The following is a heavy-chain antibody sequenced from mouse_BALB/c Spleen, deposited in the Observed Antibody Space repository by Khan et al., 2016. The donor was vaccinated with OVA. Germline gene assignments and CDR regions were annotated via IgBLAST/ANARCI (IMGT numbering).Heavy chain of an antibody. J-gene: IGHJ4*01. Sequence: QVQLKQSGPGLVAPSQSLSITCTVSGFSLTGYGVNWVRQPPGKGLEWLGMIWGDGSTDYNSALKSRLCISKDNSKSQVFLKMNSLQTDDKARYKCARAYYSNYGGAMDYWGQGTSVTVSS. CDR3: ARAYYSNYGGAMDY. CDR2: IWGDGST. CDR1: GFSLTGYG. D-gene: IGHD2-5*01. V-gene: IGHV2-6-7*01.